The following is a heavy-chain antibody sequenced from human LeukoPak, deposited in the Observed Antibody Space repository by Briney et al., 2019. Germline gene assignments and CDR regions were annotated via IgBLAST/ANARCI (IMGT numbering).Heavy chain of an antibody. CDR2: IRSKSDGGTT. J-gene: IGHJ4*02. V-gene: IGHV3-15*07. Sequence: GGSLRLSCAASGLTFSRARMNWVRQAPGKGLEWVGRIRSKSDGGTTDYAAPVKGRFTISRDDSKNTLYMQMNSLQTEDSAVYYCSTIFPYDSNVDWGQGTLVTVSS. CDR1: GLTFSRAR. D-gene: IGHD3-22*01. CDR3: STIFPYDSNVD.